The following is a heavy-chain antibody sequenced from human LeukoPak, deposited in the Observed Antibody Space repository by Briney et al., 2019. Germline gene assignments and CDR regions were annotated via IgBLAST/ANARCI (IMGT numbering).Heavy chain of an antibody. CDR2: INHSGST. CDR1: GRSFSGYY. D-gene: IGHD5-24*01. Sequence: SETLSLTCAVYGRSFSGYYWSWIRQPPGKGLEWIGEINHSGSTNYNPSLKSRVTISVDTSKNQFSLKLSSVTAADTAVYYCARDSLDGYTYGEDAFDIWGQGTMVTVSS. V-gene: IGHV4-34*01. J-gene: IGHJ3*02. CDR3: ARDSLDGYTYGEDAFDI.